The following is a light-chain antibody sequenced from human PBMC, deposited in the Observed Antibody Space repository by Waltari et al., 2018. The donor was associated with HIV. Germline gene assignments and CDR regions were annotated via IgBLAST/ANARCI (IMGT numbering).Light chain of an antibody. CDR3: STWDDILNGVV. V-gene: IGLV1-44*01. CDR2: ADA. Sequence: QSVLTQPPSASGTPGQRVTISCSGSTPNVGSSNVNWYQQFSRAAPKLLIYADAQRHSGVPDRCSGSKSGTSASLVISGLQSEDEADYYCSTWDDILNGVVFGGGTMLTVV. J-gene: IGLJ2*01. CDR1: TPNVGSSN.